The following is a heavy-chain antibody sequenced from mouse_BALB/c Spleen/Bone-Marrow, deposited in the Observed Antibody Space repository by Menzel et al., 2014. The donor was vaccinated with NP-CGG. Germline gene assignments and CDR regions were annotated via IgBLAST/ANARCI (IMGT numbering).Heavy chain of an antibody. J-gene: IGHJ3*01. V-gene: IGHV1-77*01. D-gene: IGHD3-3*01. CDR2: IYPGGGNT. CDR1: GYTFTDYY. Sequence: QVQLQQSGAELARPGASVKLSCKASGYTFTDYYINWVKQRTGQGLEWIGEIYPGGGNTYYNEKFKGKATLTADKSSSTAYMQLSSLTSEDSAVYFCAREGDPGAWFAYWGQGTLVTVSA. CDR3: AREGDPGAWFAY.